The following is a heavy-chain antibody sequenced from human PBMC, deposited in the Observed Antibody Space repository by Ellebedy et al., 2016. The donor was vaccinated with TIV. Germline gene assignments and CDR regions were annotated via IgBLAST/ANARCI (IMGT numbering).Heavy chain of an antibody. Sequence: SETLSLXXTVSGGSISPSFWGWVRQPAGGGLEWIGHISARGITNYNPSVKSRITMSLDTSRNRFSLNLRSVTAADTAVYYCATERRSGYPDVAYYFDFWGQGTLVSVSS. D-gene: IGHD3-3*01. CDR2: ISARGIT. J-gene: IGHJ4*02. CDR1: GGSISPSF. CDR3: ATERRSGYPDVAYYFDF. V-gene: IGHV4-4*07.